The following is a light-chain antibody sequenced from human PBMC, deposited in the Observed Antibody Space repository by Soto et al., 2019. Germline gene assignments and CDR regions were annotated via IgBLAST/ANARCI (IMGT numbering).Light chain of an antibody. CDR1: QSVSNNY. CDR2: DAS. V-gene: IGKV3-11*01. Sequence: EIVLTQSPGTLSLSPWERATLSCRASQSVSNNYLAWYQQKPGQAPRLLIYDASNRATGIPARFSGSGSGTDFTLTISSLEAEDFAVYYCQQRSNWPPITFGQGTRLEIK. J-gene: IGKJ5*01. CDR3: QQRSNWPPIT.